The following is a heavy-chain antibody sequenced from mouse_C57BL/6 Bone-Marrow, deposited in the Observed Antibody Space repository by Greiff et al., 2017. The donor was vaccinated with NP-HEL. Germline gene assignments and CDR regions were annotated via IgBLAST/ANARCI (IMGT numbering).Heavy chain of an antibody. CDR1: GYTFTDYY. D-gene: IGHD1-3*01. V-gene: IGHV1-19*01. J-gene: IGHJ3*01. Sequence: EVQLQQSGPVLVKPGASVKMSCKASGYTFTDYYMNWVKQSHGKSLEWIGVINPYNGGTSYNQKFKGKATLTVDKSSSTAYMELNSLTSEDSAVYYCARRGYKVWFAYWGQGTLVTVSA. CDR2: INPYNGGT. CDR3: ARRGYKVWFAY.